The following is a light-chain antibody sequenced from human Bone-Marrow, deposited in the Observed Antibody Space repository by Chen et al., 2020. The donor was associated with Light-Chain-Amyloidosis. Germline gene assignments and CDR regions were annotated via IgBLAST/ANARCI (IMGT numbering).Light chain of an antibody. CDR3: QVWDRSSDRPV. Sequence: SYVLTQPSSVSVAPGHTPTHACGGNNIGSTSVHWYQQTPGQAPLLIVYDDRDRPSGIPERLSGSNSGNMATLTISRVEAGDEADYYCQVWDRSSDRPVFGGGTKLPVL. J-gene: IGLJ3*02. CDR2: DDR. V-gene: IGLV3-21*02. CDR1: NIGSTS.